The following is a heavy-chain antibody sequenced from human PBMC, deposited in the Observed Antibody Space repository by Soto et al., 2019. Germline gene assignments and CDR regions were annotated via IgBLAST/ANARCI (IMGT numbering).Heavy chain of an antibody. V-gene: IGHV3-23*01. J-gene: IGHJ4*02. CDR1: GFTFSSYA. CDR2: ISGSGGST. CDR3: ASDSSGSPTTFDY. Sequence: PGGSLRLSCAASGFTFSSYAMSWVRQAPGKGLEWVSAISGSGGSTYYADSVKGRFTISRDNSKNTLYLQMNSLRAEDTAVYYCASDSSGSPTTFDYWGQGTLVTVSS. D-gene: IGHD3-22*01.